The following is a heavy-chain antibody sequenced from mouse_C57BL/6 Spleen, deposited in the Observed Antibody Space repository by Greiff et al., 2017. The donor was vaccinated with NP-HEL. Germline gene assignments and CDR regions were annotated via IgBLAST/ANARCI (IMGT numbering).Heavy chain of an antibody. D-gene: IGHD1-1*01. CDR2: INPGSGGT. Sequence: QVQLKQSGAELVRPGTSVKVSCKASGYAFTNYLIEWVKQRPGQGLEWIGVINPGSGGTNYNEKFKGKATLTADNSSSTAYMQLSSLTSEYSAVYCCARGGFYYGSSRGDYFDYWGQGTTLTVSS. J-gene: IGHJ2*01. CDR1: GYAFTNYL. V-gene: IGHV1-54*01. CDR3: ARGGFYYGSSRGDYFDY.